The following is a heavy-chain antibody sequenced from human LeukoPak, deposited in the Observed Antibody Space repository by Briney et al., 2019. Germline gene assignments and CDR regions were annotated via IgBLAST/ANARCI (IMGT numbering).Heavy chain of an antibody. J-gene: IGHJ5*02. D-gene: IGHD2-2*01. Sequence: SETLSLTCAVYGGSFSGYYWSWIRQPPGKGLEWIGEINHSGSTNYNPSLKSRVTISVDTSKNQFSLKLSSVTAADTAVYYCARGSEDCSSTSCSNWFDPWGQGTLVIVSS. CDR3: ARGSEDCSSTSCSNWFDP. V-gene: IGHV4-34*01. CDR1: GGSFSGYY. CDR2: INHSGST.